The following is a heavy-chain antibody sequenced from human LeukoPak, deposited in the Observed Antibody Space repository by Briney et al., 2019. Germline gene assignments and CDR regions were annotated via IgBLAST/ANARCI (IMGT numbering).Heavy chain of an antibody. CDR2: INSSSSYI. CDR1: GFTFSSYS. D-gene: IGHD1-26*01. CDR3: ARDPKGSGRHLDS. Sequence: GGSLTLSCAASGFTFSSYSMNWVRQAPGKGLEWVSSINSSSSYIYYAYSMKGRFTISRDKAKKSLYLQMNSLRAEGTGVYYCARDPKGSGRHLDSWGPGTLVTVSS. V-gene: IGHV3-21*01. J-gene: IGHJ4*02.